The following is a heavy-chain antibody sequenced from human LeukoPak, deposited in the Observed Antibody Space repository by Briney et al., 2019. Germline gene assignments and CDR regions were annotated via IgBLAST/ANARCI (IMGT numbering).Heavy chain of an antibody. CDR2: INWDGGST. D-gene: IGHD6-13*01. Sequence: GGSLTLSCAASGFSFDDYTMHWVRQRPGRGLEWVSLINWDGGSTFYADSVRGRFSTYRDTSKHSLYLEMHSLRTDDSALYYCAKDLGKVIAAAGTWRFDTWGRGTLVTVSS. CDR1: GFSFDDYT. J-gene: IGHJ4*01. V-gene: IGHV3-43*01. CDR3: AKDLGKVIAAAGTWRFDT.